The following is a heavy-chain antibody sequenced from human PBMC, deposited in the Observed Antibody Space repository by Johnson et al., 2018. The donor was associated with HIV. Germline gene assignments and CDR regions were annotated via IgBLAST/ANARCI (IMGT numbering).Heavy chain of an antibody. Sequence: QVQLVESGGGVVQPGRSLRLSCAASGFTFSSYAMHWVRQAPGKGLEWVAVISYDGSKKYYADSVKGRFTISRDNSKNTLYLQMNSLRAEDTAVYYWARAGGGWFGEPPVGRFAFDIWGQGTMVTVSS. CDR1: GFTFSSYA. D-gene: IGHD3-10*01. CDR3: ARAGGGWFGEPPVGRFAFDI. CDR2: ISYDGSKK. V-gene: IGHV3-30*04. J-gene: IGHJ3*02.